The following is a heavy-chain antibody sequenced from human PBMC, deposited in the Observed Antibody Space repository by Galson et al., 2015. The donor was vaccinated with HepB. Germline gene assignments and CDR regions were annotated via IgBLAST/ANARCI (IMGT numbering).Heavy chain of an antibody. CDR3: VKDFSIAAAERASNDY. CDR2: ISSNGGST. D-gene: IGHD6-13*01. V-gene: IGHV3-64D*06. CDR1: GFTFSSYA. J-gene: IGHJ4*02. Sequence: FLRLSCAASGFTFSSYAMHWVRQAPGKGLEYVSAISSNGGSTYYADSVKGRFTISRDNSKNTLYLQMSSLRAEDTAVYYCVKDFSIAAAERASNDYWGQGTLVTVSS.